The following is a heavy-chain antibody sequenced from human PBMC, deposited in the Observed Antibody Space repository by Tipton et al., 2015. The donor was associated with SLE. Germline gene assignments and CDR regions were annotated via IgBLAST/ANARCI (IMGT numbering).Heavy chain of an antibody. J-gene: IGHJ1*01. Sequence: LRLSCTVSGGSISSSRYSWGWIRQPPGKGLEWIGEINHSGSTNYNPSLKSRVTISVDTSKNQFSLKLSSVTAADTAVYYCARGGPYYYGSGSSPAEYFQYWGQGTLVTVSS. V-gene: IGHV4-39*07. CDR1: GGSISSSRYS. CDR2: INHSGST. D-gene: IGHD3-10*01. CDR3: ARGGPYYYGSGSSPAEYFQY.